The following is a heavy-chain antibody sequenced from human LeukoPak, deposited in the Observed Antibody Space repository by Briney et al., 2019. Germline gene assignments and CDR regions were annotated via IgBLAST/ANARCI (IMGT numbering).Heavy chain of an antibody. CDR3: RVGSSRPSSFDY. Sequence: GRSLRLSCAASGFTFSSYGMHWVRQAPGKGLEWVAVIWYDGSNKYYADSVKGRFTISRDSSKNTLYLQMNSLRAEDTAVYYCRVGSSRPSSFDYWGQGTLVTVSS. J-gene: IGHJ4*02. D-gene: IGHD6-6*01. CDR2: IWYDGSNK. V-gene: IGHV3-33*01. CDR1: GFTFSSYG.